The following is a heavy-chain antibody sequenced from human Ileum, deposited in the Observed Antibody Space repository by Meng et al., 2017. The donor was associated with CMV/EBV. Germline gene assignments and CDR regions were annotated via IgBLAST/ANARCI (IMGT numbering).Heavy chain of an antibody. CDR2: INRQGTTT. Sequence: GESLKISCVASGLTFSNSWMHWVRQRPGKGLGWVSRINRQGTTTNYADSEKGRSTISSDNTKNTLYHKMNSLRDEDLGVYYCTRAPGGGTYGLCEPCRQGTLVTVSS. CDR3: TRAPGGGTYGLCEP. J-gene: IGHJ5*02. CDR1: GLTFSNSW. V-gene: IGHV3-74*01. D-gene: IGHD3-16*01.